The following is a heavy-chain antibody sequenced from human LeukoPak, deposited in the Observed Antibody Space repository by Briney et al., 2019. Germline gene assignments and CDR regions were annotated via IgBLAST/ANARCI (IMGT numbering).Heavy chain of an antibody. Sequence: PGGSLRLSCAASGFTFSSYAMHWVRQAPGKGLEWVAVISYDGSNKYYADSVKGRFTISRDNSKNTLYLQMNSLRAEDTAVYYCARSLRQQLAVGYWGQGTLVTVSS. CDR2: ISYDGSNK. D-gene: IGHD6-13*01. CDR3: ARSLRQQLAVGY. J-gene: IGHJ4*02. V-gene: IGHV3-30*04. CDR1: GFTFSSYA.